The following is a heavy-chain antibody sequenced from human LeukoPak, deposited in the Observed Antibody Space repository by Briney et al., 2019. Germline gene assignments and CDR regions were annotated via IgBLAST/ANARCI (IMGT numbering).Heavy chain of an antibody. J-gene: IGHJ5*01. D-gene: IGHD6-13*01. V-gene: IGHV4-59*01. CDR1: GGSISSYC. Sequence: PSETLSLTCTVSGGSISSYCWSWIRQPPGKGLEWIGYLYYSGSTNYNPSLKSRITISVDTSKNQFSLKLSSVTAADTAVYYCARGVGGSSWLDFWGQGTLVTVSS. CDR3: ARGVGGSSWLDF. CDR2: LYYSGST.